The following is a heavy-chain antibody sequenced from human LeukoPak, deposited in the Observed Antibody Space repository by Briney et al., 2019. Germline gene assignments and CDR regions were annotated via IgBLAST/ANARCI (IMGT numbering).Heavy chain of an antibody. CDR2: ISYDGGNK. J-gene: IGHJ3*02. CDR1: GFTFSSYA. V-gene: IGHV3-30-3*01. Sequence: PGGSLRLSCAASGFTFSSYAMHWVRQAPGKGLEWVAVISYDGGNKYYADSVKGRFTISRDNSKNTLYLQMNSLRAEDTAVYYCAGEERFGAFDIWGQGTMVTVSS. CDR3: AGEERFGAFDI. D-gene: IGHD1-1*01.